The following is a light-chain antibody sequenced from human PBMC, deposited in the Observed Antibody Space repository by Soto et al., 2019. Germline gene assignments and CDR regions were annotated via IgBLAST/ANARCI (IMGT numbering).Light chain of an antibody. J-gene: IGLJ1*01. CDR2: EVT. Sequence: QSVLTQPASVSGSPGQSITISCTGTSSDVGGYNYVSWYQQQAGNAPKLMIYEVTNRPSGASDRFSGSRSATSASLTITGLQAEDEADYYCQSYDRSLSGSFFGTGTKVTVL. CDR3: QSYDRSLSGSF. V-gene: IGLV2-14*01. CDR1: SSDVGGYNY.